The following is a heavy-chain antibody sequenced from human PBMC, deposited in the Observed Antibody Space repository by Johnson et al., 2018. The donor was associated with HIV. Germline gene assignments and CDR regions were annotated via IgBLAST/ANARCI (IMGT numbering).Heavy chain of an antibody. CDR1: GFTFDNYG. D-gene: IGHD1-26*01. V-gene: IGHV3-20*04. CDR3: AKVRRGSSYGDAFDI. J-gene: IGHJ3*02. CDR2: SSWNGGST. Sequence: EKLVESGGGLVQPGRSLRLSCAASGFTFDNYGMSWVRQGPGKGLEWVSGSSWNGGSTGYADSVKGRFTISRDNAKNSLYLQMNSLRAEDTALYYCAKVRRGSSYGDAFDIWGQGTMVTVSS.